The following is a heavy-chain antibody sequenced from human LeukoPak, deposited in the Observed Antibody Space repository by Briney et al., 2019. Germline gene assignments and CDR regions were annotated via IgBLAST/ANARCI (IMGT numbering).Heavy chain of an antibody. V-gene: IGHV4-34*01. CDR1: GGSISSYY. CDR2: INHSGST. Sequence: PSETLSLTCTVSGGSISSYYWSWIRQPPGKGLEWIGEINHSGSTNYNPSLKSRVTISVDTSKNQFSLKLSSVTAADTAVYYCATRTDNWFDPWGQGTLVTVSS. D-gene: IGHD1-1*01. J-gene: IGHJ5*02. CDR3: ATRTDNWFDP.